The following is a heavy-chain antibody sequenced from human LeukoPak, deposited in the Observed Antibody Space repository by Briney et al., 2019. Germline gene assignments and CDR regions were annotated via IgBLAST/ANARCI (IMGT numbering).Heavy chain of an antibody. Sequence: GGSLRLSCAASGFTFSSYGMHWVRQAPGKGLEWVAFIRYDGSNKYYADSVKGRFTISRDNSKNTLYRQMNSLRAEDTAVYYCATSLFDASRGRYFDYWGQGTLVTVSS. CDR1: GFTFSSYG. V-gene: IGHV3-30*02. CDR2: IRYDGSNK. D-gene: IGHD2/OR15-2a*01. J-gene: IGHJ4*02. CDR3: ATSLFDASRGRYFDY.